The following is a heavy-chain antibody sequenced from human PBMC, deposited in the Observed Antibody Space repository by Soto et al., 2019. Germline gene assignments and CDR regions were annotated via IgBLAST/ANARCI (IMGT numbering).Heavy chain of an antibody. V-gene: IGHV4-30-2*01. CDR3: ATTYYYDSSGYSN. D-gene: IGHD3-22*01. J-gene: IGHJ4*02. Sequence: LSLTCTVSGGSISSYSWSWIRQPPGKGLEWIGYIYHSGSTYYNPSLKSRVTISVDRSKNQFSLKLSSVTAADTAVYYCATTYYYDSSGYSNWGQGTLITVSS. CDR2: IYHSGST. CDR1: GGSISSYS.